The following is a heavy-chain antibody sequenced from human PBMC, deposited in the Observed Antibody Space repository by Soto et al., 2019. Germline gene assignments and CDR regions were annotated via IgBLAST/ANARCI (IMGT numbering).Heavy chain of an antibody. CDR1: GYTFTTYY. D-gene: IGHD5-12*01. V-gene: IGHV1-46*03. J-gene: IGHJ4*02. CDR2: INPSTGNT. Sequence: ASVKVSCKASGYTFTTYYLHWVRQAPGQGLEWMGIINPSTGNTHSAQKFQGRLTMTRDTSTTTVHMDLSSLRSEDTAVYYCARDRYLRWLHFALDSWGQ. CDR3: ARDRYLRWLHFALDS.